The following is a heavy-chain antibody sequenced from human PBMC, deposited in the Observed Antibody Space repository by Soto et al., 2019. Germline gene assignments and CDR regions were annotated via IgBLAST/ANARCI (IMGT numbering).Heavy chain of an antibody. CDR2: FDPEDGET. Sequence: ASVKVSCKVSGYTLTELSMHWVRQAPGKGLEWMGGFDPEDGETIYAQKFQGRVTMTEDTSTDTAYMELSSLRSEDTAVYYCATGIVVVVAATVANYWGQGTLVTVSS. D-gene: IGHD2-15*01. CDR1: GYTLTELS. J-gene: IGHJ4*02. V-gene: IGHV1-24*01. CDR3: ATGIVVVVAATVANY.